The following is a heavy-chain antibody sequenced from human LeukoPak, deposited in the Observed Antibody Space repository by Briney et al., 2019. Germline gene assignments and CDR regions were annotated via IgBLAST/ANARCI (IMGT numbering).Heavy chain of an antibody. J-gene: IGHJ4*02. D-gene: IGHD2-2*01. CDR1: GVTISSSSNY. V-gene: IGHV4-39*01. CDR3: ARGDLGYCSSTSCYPLDY. Sequence: AETLSLTCAASGVTISSSSNYWGWLRQPPGTGLEWIVSIYYSGSTYYNPSLKSRVTISVDTSKNQFSLKLSSVTAADTAVYYCARGDLGYCSSTSCYPLDYWGQGTLVTVSS. CDR2: IYYSGST.